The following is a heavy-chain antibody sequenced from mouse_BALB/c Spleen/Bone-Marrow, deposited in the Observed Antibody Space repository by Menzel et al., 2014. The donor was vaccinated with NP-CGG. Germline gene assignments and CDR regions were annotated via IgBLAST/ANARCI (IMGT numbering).Heavy chain of an antibody. CDR3: ARSPYYGNYFDY. D-gene: IGHD2-10*01. J-gene: IGHJ2*01. CDR2: ICIXYDNT. Sequence: QGPLQQSGAEVGGAGGLVKIFCKGFGYTFTGFCIHWGEERHAKSLEGVGGICIXYDNTNYNQKFKGKATMTVDKSSSTAYMELARLTSEDSAIYYCARSPYYGNYFDYWGQGTTLTVSS. CDR1: GYTFTGFC. V-gene: IGHV1-67*01.